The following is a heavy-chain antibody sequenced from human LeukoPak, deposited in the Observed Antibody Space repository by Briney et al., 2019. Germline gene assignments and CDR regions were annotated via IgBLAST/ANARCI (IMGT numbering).Heavy chain of an antibody. J-gene: IGHJ1*01. CDR1: GGTFSSYA. V-gene: IGHV1-69*06. CDR3: ARGPSSSWYTEYFQH. Sequence: ASVKVSCKASGGTFSSYAISWVRQAPGQGLEWMGGIIPIFGTANYAQKFQGRVTITADKSTSTAYMELSSLRSENTAVYYCARGPSSSWYTEYFQHWGQGTLVTVSS. D-gene: IGHD6-13*01. CDR2: IIPIFGTA.